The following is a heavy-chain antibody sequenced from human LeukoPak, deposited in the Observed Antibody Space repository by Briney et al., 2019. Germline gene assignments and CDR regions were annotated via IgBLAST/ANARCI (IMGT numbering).Heavy chain of an antibody. V-gene: IGHV3-23*01. D-gene: IGHD3-22*01. CDR2: ISDSGFST. CDR3: ANGRTRLFYDSSAYSG. J-gene: IGHJ4*02. Sequence: GGSLRLSCAASGFTFSSYSMNWVRQAPGKGLEWVSGISDSGFSTYYADSVKGRFTISRDNSKNTLYLQMNSLRAEDTAVYYCANGRTRLFYDSSAYSGWGQGTLVTVSS. CDR1: GFTFSSYS.